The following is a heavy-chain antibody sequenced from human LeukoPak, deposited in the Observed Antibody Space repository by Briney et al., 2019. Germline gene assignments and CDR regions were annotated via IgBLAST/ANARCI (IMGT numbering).Heavy chain of an antibody. D-gene: IGHD3-10*01. V-gene: IGHV3-9*01. Sequence: PGRSLRLSCAASGFTFDDYAMHWVRQAPGKGLEWVSGISWNSGSIGYADSVKGRFTISRDNAKNSLYLQMNSLRAEDTALYYCAKDFNTGGSGNFDYWGPGTLVTVSS. CDR3: AKDFNTGGSGNFDY. CDR2: ISWNSGSI. J-gene: IGHJ4*02. CDR1: GFTFDDYA.